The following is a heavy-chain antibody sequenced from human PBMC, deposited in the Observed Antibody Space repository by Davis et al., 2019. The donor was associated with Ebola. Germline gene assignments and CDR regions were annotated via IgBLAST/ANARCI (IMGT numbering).Heavy chain of an antibody. Sequence: GESLKISCDASGFTVRNTHMSWVRQAPGKGLEWVSGIYGGDTHYADSVKGRFTISRDNSKNTMFLLMNSLRAEDTAVYYCARPRSGSYYASPPDYWGQGTLVTVSS. J-gene: IGHJ4*02. V-gene: IGHV3-53*01. CDR1: GFTVRNTH. D-gene: IGHD1-26*01. CDR3: ARPRSGSYYASPPDY. CDR2: IYGGDT.